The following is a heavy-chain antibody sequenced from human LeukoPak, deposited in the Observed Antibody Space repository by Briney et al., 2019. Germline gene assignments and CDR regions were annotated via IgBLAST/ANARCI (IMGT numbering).Heavy chain of an antibody. J-gene: IGHJ6*03. Sequence: SETLSLTCTVSGGSISSYYWSWIRQPAGKGLEWIGRIYTSGSTNYNPSLKSRVTMSVDTSKNQFSLKLSSVTAADTAVYYCARVPTADYYGSGSYYTPYYYYMDVWGKGTTVTISS. D-gene: IGHD3-10*01. CDR1: GGSISSYY. CDR2: IYTSGST. CDR3: ARVPTADYYGSGSYYTPYYYYMDV. V-gene: IGHV4-4*07.